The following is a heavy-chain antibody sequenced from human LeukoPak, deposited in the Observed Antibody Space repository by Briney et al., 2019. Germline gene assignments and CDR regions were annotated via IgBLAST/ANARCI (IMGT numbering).Heavy chain of an antibody. V-gene: IGHV3-30-3*01. CDR2: ISYDGSNK. CDR1: GFTFSSYA. J-gene: IGHJ4*02. D-gene: IGHD3-22*01. Sequence: PGRSLRLSYAASGFTFSSYAMHWVRQAPGKGLEWVAVISYDGSNKYYADSVKGRFTISRDNSKNTLYLQMNSLRAEDTAVYCCARDNYYDSSGQNGPYYFDYWGQGTLVTVSS. CDR3: ARDNYYDSSGQNGPYYFDY.